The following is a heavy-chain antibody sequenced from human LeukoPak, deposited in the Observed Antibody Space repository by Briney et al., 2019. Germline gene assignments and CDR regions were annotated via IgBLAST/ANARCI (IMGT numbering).Heavy chain of an antibody. CDR3: ARPRVVAATNSHAAFDI. V-gene: IGHV4-4*07. D-gene: IGHD2-15*01. CDR1: GGSMTSYF. J-gene: IGHJ3*02. Sequence: SETLSLTCLVSGGSMTSYFWSWIRQPAGKGLEWIGRFYSSGNNNYNPSLKSRVTISVDTSKNQFSLKLSSVTAADTAMYYCARPRVVAATNSHAAFDIWGQGTMVTVSS. CDR2: FYSSGNN.